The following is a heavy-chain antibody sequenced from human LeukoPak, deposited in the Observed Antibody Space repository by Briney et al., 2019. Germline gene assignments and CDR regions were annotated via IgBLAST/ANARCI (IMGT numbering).Heavy chain of an antibody. CDR3: ARGSYISSTWYYFDY. Sequence: SETLSLTCTVSGGSISSGSYHWGWIRQPPGKGLEWIGNVYYTGSTYYNPSLKSRVTITSKNQFSLKLISVTAADTAVYYCARGSYISSTWYYFDYWGQGTLSPSPQ. V-gene: IGHV4-39*01. J-gene: IGHJ4*02. CDR2: VYYTGST. D-gene: IGHD6-13*01. CDR1: GGSISSGSYH.